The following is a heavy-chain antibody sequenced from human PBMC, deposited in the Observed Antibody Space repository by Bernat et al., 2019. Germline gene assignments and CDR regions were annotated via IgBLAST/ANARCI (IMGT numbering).Heavy chain of an antibody. V-gene: IGHV2-70*12. CDR2: IDWDDDT. J-gene: IGHJ3*01. CDR3: ARTRGYYDSSGSYPRAFDV. Sequence: QITLKESGPTLLKPTQTLTLTCAFSGFSLRTGGMCVSWIRQPPGKALEWLARIDWDDDTYYSTSLRTRLTISKDASKNQVVLTMTNMDPVDTATYYCARTRGYYDSSGSYPRAFDVWGQGTMITVSS. CDR1: GFSLRTGGMC. D-gene: IGHD3-22*01.